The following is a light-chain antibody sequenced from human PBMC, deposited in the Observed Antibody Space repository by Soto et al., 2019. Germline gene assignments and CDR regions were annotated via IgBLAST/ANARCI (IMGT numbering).Light chain of an antibody. CDR2: EVS. V-gene: IGLV2-14*01. CDR1: NSDLDSY. CDR3: NSNTLTNTWV. Sequence: QSVLTQPASVSGSPGQSITISCTGINSDLDSYVSWYQQYPGKAPKLIIYEVSHRPSGISNRFSGSKSDSTASLTISGLQAEDEADYYCNSNTLTNTWVFGRGTKLTVL. J-gene: IGLJ3*02.